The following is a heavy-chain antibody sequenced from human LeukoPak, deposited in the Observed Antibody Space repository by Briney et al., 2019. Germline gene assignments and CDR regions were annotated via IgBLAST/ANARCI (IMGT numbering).Heavy chain of an antibody. D-gene: IGHD3-16*02. J-gene: IGHJ4*02. V-gene: IGHV3-30*02. CDR1: GFTFSSYG. CDR2: IRYDGSNK. CDR3: AKGGYDYVWGSYPLDY. Sequence: GGSLRLSCAASGFTFSSYGTHWVRQAPGKGLEWVAFIRYDGSNKYYADSVKGRFTISRDNSKNTLYLQMNSLRAEDTAVYYCAKGGYDYVWGSYPLDYWGQGTLVTVSS.